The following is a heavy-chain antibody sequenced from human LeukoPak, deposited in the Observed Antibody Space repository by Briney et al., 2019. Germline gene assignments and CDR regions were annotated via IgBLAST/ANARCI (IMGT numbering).Heavy chain of an antibody. CDR1: GFTFSNYT. D-gene: IGHD6-19*01. CDR2: ISRNGAHP. V-gene: IGHV3-23*01. J-gene: IGHJ4*02. CDR3: TTPGDSGWYNH. Sequence: GSLGLSCAATGFTFSNYTMSWVRQAPGKGLEWVSVISRNGAHPYYIDSVRDRFTVSRDNSKNIMYLQMNSLRAEDAALYYCTTPGDSGWYNHWGQGTLVTVSS.